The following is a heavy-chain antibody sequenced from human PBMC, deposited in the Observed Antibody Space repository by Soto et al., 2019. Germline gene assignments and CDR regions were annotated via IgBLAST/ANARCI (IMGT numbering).Heavy chain of an antibody. Sequence: QVQLQESGPGLVKPSETLSLTCTVSGGSVNSANYYWNWIRQPPGKGLEWIGYIYYSGRINYRSSLRSRVAMSMDTSKNQVSLKMRSVTAAATAFYYCVRGVAAAGGGTDFWGQGTLVTVSS. CDR3: VRGVAAAGGGTDF. D-gene: IGHD6-13*01. J-gene: IGHJ4*02. CDR2: IYYSGRI. V-gene: IGHV4-61*01. CDR1: GGSVNSANYY.